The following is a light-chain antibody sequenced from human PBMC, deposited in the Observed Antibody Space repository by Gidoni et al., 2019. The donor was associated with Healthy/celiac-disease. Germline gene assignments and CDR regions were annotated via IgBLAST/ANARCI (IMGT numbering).Light chain of an antibody. CDR3: QAWDSSTVV. V-gene: IGLV3-1*01. CDR2: QDN. J-gene: IGLJ2*01. CDR1: KLGDKY. Sequence: SYELTQPPSVSVSPGQTASITCSGDKLGDKYVCWYQHKPGQSPILVMYQDNKRPSGIPERFSGSNSGNTATLTISGTQAMDEADYHCQAWDSSTVVFGGGTKLTVL.